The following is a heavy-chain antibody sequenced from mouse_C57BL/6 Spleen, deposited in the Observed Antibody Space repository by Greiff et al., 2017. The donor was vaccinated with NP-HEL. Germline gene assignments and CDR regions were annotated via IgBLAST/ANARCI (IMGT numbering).Heavy chain of an antibody. J-gene: IGHJ3*01. V-gene: IGHV5-6*01. CDR1: GFTFSSYG. Sequence: EVQLVESGGDLVKPGGSLKLSCAASGFTFSSYGMSWVRQTPDKRLEWVATISSGGSYTYYPDSVQGRFTISRDNAKNTLYLQMSSLKSEDTAMYYCAREDYSNFLFAYWGQGTLVTVSA. CDR3: AREDYSNFLFAY. D-gene: IGHD2-5*01. CDR2: ISSGGSYT.